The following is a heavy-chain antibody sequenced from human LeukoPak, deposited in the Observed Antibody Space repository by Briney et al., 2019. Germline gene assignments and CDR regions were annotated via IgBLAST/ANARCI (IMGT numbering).Heavy chain of an antibody. CDR3: ARHFLWFGELMAFDY. CDR1: GGSISSYY. V-gene: IGHV4-59*08. D-gene: IGHD3-10*01. CDR2: ISYSGST. Sequence: SETLSLTCTVSGGSISSYYWSWIRQPPGKGLEWIGYISYSGSTNYNPSLKSRVTISVDTSKNQFSLKLSSVTAADTAVYYCARHFLWFGELMAFDYWGQGTLVTVSS. J-gene: IGHJ4*02.